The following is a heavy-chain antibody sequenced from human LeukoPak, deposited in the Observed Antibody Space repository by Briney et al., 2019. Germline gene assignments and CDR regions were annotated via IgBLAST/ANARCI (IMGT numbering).Heavy chain of an antibody. CDR3: AKDKYYYGSGRNDAFDI. J-gene: IGHJ3*02. D-gene: IGHD3-10*01. V-gene: IGHV3-23*01. Sequence: GGSLRLSCAASGFTFSSYAMTWVRQAPGKGLEWVSTISGGGSSTYYADSVKGRFTISRDNSKKRLHLQMNSLRAEDTAVYYCAKDKYYYGSGRNDAFDIWGQGTMVIVSS. CDR1: GFTFSSYA. CDR2: ISGGGSST.